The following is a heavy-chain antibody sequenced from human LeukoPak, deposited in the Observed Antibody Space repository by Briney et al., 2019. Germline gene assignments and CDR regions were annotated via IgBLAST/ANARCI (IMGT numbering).Heavy chain of an antibody. V-gene: IGHV4-30-4*08. CDR3: PGSSGSYKDVFDL. J-gene: IGHJ3*01. CDR1: GGSINSGDYY. Sequence: TLSLTCTVAGGSINSGDYYWSWIRQPPGKGLEWIGYIYYVGITYYNPSLESPVTMSGDTSKNQFSLKLSSATAADCAGYSCPGSSGSYKDVFDLWGQATMVTVSS. D-gene: IGHD1-26*01. CDR2: IYYVGIT.